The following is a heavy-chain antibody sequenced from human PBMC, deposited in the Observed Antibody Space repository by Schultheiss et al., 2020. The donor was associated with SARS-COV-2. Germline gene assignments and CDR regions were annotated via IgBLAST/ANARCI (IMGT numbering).Heavy chain of an antibody. CDR3: ARGGSNYANYYYYMDV. CDR1: GASISSYY. Sequence: SETLSLTCTVSGASISSYYWTWIRQSPEKGLEWIGYIHYSGGTDSNPSLKSRVTISIDTSKNHFSLRLSSVTAADTAVYYCARGGSNYANYYYYMDVWGKGTTVTVSS. J-gene: IGHJ6*03. V-gene: IGHV4-59*01. D-gene: IGHD4-11*01. CDR2: IHYSGGT.